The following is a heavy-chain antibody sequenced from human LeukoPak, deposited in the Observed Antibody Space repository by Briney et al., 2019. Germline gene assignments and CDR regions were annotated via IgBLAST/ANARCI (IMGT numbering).Heavy chain of an antibody. V-gene: IGHV1-3*02. Sequence: ASVKVSCKASGYILTNYAIHWVRQAPGQRLEWMGWTNAGNGNTKYSQEFQGRVTITRDTSANTAYMELSSLRSEDMAVYYCARSAEGYCSGASRSEYYFDYWGQGTLVTVSS. D-gene: IGHD2-15*01. CDR3: ARSAEGYCSGASRSEYYFDY. J-gene: IGHJ4*02. CDR1: GYILTNYA. CDR2: TNAGNGNT.